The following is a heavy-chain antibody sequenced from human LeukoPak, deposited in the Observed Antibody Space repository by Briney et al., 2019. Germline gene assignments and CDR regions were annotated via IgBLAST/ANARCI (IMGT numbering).Heavy chain of an antibody. CDR1: GGSFSGYY. D-gene: IGHD3-10*01. CDR2: INHSGST. V-gene: IGHV4-34*01. CDR3: ARVEEGYGSGRRENYFYYYMDV. J-gene: IGHJ6*03. Sequence: ASETLSLTCAVYGGSFSGYYWSWIRQPPGKGLEWIGEINHSGSTNYNPSLKSRVTISVDTSKNQFSLKLSSVTAADTAVYYCARVEEGYGSGRRENYFYYYMDVWGKGTTVTISS.